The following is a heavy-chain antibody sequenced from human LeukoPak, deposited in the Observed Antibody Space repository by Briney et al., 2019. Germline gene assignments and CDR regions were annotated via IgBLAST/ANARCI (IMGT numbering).Heavy chain of an antibody. V-gene: IGHV1-8*01. J-gene: IGHJ6*03. CDR1: VYSLTGYD. CDR3: ARAKAPSYHYYYMDV. CDR2: MDPNGGKT. Sequence: ASVKVSCKPSVYSLTGYDLSWVRQATGQGLEWMGWMDPNGGKTTYAQKFQGRVTMTRNTSISTAYMELSTLRSEDTAVYYCARAKAPSYHYYYMDVWGKGTTVTVSS.